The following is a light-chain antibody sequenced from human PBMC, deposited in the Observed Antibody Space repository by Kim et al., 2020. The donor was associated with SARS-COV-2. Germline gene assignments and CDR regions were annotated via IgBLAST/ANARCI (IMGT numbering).Light chain of an antibody. Sequence: GQAVTITSTRTSSDDGGYHYVSWYQQPPGKPPNLMIYEVSKRPSGVPDRFSGSKSGNAASLTVSGLQAEDEADYYCSSYAGSNNLVFGGGTQLTVL. V-gene: IGLV2-8*01. CDR1: SSDDGGYHY. J-gene: IGLJ2*01. CDR3: SSYAGSNNLV. CDR2: EVS.